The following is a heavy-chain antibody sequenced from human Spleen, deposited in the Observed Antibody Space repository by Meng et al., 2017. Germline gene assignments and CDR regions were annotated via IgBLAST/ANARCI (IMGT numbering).Heavy chain of an antibody. D-gene: IGHD3-22*01. CDR2: INPKSGDT. CDR1: GYTFPDYW. Sequence: ASVKVSCKASGYTFPDYWLHWVRRAPGQGLEWMGRINPKSGDTHYAQRFQGRVTMTGDTSISTAYMELRRLTFDDTAVYYCARDSHSSSWYYFDYWGQGTLVTVSS. J-gene: IGHJ4*02. V-gene: IGHV1-2*06. CDR3: ARDSHSSSWYYFDY.